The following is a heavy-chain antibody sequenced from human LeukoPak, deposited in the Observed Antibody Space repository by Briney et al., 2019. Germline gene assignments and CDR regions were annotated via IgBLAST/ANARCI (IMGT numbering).Heavy chain of an antibody. D-gene: IGHD3-22*01. V-gene: IGHV4-34*01. J-gene: IGHJ4*02. CDR2: ISAGGNS. Sequence: SETLSLTCAVYGGSFSGYFWTWIRQSPGKGLEWIGEISAGGNSNENPSLKSRVTISIDTPKNQFYLKLSSLTAADTAVYYCARRDDSSGYHKIFDYWGPGTLVTVSS. CDR3: ARRDDSSGYHKIFDY. CDR1: GGSFSGYF.